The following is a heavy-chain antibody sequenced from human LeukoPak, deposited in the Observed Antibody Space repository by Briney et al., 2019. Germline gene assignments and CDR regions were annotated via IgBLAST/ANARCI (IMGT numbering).Heavy chain of an antibody. J-gene: IGHJ4*02. CDR1: GYTFTSYA. Sequence: VASVKVSCKASGYTFTSYAMNWVRQAPGQGLEWMGRINTNTGNPTYAQGFTGRFVFSLDTSVSTAYLQISSLKAEDSAVYYCAREVAPGGFDYWGQGTLVTVSS. D-gene: IGHD4-23*01. CDR3: AREVAPGGFDY. CDR2: INTNTGNP. V-gene: IGHV7-4-1*02.